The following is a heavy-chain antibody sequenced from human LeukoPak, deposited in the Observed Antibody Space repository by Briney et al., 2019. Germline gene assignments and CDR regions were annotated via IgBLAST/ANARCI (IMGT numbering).Heavy chain of an antibody. CDR1: GYTFTSYD. CDR2: MNPNSGNT. Sequence: ASVKVSCKASGYTFTSYDINWVRQATGQGLEWMGWMNPNSGNTGYAQKFQGRVTMTRNTSISTAYMELSSLRSEDTAVYYCARGERYYGSGSYQDYMDVWGKGTTVTISS. J-gene: IGHJ6*03. CDR3: ARGERYYGSGSYQDYMDV. V-gene: IGHV1-8*02. D-gene: IGHD3-10*01.